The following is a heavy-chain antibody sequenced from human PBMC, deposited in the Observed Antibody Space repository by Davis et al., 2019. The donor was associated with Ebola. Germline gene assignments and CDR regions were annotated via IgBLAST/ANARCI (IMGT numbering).Heavy chain of an antibody. CDR1: GISFSNYG. Sequence: GGSLRLSCAASGISFSNYGMFWVRQAPGKVMEWVAVISPDGSDKNYADSGKGRFTISRDDSKSIAYLQMNSLKTEDTAVYYCSAPGYFDYWGQGTLVTVSS. D-gene: IGHD3-10*01. CDR3: SAPGYFDY. J-gene: IGHJ4*02. CDR2: ISPDGSDK. V-gene: IGHV3-30*03.